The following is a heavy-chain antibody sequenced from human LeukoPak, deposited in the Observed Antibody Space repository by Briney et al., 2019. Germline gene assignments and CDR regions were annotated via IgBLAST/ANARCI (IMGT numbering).Heavy chain of an antibody. CDR3: ARVRCSGGSCYSNFDY. J-gene: IGHJ4*02. CDR1: GYTFTNYG. V-gene: IGHV1-18*01. Sequence: ASVKVSCKASGYTFTNYGISWVRQAPGQGLEWMGWISAYNGNTNYAQKLRGRVTMTTDTSTSTAYMELRSLRSDDTAVYYCARVRCSGGSCYSNFDYWGQGTLVTVSS. D-gene: IGHD2-15*01. CDR2: ISAYNGNT.